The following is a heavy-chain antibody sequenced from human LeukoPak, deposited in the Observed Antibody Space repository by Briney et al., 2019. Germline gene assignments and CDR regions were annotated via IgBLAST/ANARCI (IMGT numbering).Heavy chain of an antibody. CDR2: IYYSGST. J-gene: IGHJ4*02. CDR1: GGSISSHY. Sequence: PSETLSLTCTVSGGSISSHYWSWIRQPPGKGLEWIGYIYYSGSTNYNPSLKSRVTISIETSKNQFSLKLSSVTAADTAVYYCARGPTPSRIAARPGGYYFDYWGQGTLVTVSS. CDR3: ARGPTPSRIAARPGGYYFDY. D-gene: IGHD6-6*01. V-gene: IGHV4-59*11.